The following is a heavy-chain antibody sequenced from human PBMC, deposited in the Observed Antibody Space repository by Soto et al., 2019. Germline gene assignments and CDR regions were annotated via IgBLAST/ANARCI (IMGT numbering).Heavy chain of an antibody. CDR3: ARDRSSFTMVRGVIIGKDHNPFDY. Sequence: ASVKVSCKASGYTFTSYGISWVRQAPGQGLEWMGWISAYNGNTNYAQKLQGRVTMTTDTSTSTAYMELRSLRSDDTAVYYCARDRSSFTMVRGVIIGKDHNPFDYWGQGTLVTVSS. V-gene: IGHV1-18*01. J-gene: IGHJ4*02. D-gene: IGHD3-10*01. CDR1: GYTFTSYG. CDR2: ISAYNGNT.